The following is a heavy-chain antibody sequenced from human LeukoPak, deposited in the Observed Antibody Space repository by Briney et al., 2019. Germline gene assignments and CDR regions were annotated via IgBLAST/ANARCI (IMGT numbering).Heavy chain of an antibody. CDR3: ARDVDGLVDY. V-gene: IGHV4-34*01. Sequence: GSLRLSCEASGFTFSAYAMTWVRQPPGKGLEWIGEIHHSGSTNYSPSLKSRVTISLDTSKNQFSLKLSSVTAADTAVYYCARDVDGLVDYWGQGTLVTVSS. J-gene: IGHJ4*02. CDR2: IHHSGST. D-gene: IGHD3-16*01. CDR1: GFTFSAYA.